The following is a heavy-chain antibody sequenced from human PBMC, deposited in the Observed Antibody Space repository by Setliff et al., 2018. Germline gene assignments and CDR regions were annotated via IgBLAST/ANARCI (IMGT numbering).Heavy chain of an antibody. J-gene: IGHJ6*03. Sequence: SETLSLTCTVSGGSISSYYWSWIRQPAGKGLEWIGHIYIGGSANYNPSLKSRVTMSIDTSKNQFSLKLNCVTAADMAVYYCSREQWLDPPGYYYMDVWAKGTTVTVSS. V-gene: IGHV4-4*07. D-gene: IGHD6-19*01. CDR1: GGSISSYY. CDR3: SREQWLDPPGYYYMDV. CDR2: IYIGGSA.